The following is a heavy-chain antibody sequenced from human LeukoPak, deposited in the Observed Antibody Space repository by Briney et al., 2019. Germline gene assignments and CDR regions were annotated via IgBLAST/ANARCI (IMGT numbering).Heavy chain of an antibody. Sequence: PGGSLRLSCAASGFTFSSYGMHWVRQAPGKGLEWVAFIRYDGSNKYYADSVKGRFTISRDNSKNTLYLQMNSLRAEDTAVYYCAKVQVAPENAFDIWGQGTMVTVSS. J-gene: IGHJ3*02. CDR2: IRYDGSNK. D-gene: IGHD2-15*01. CDR3: AKVQVAPENAFDI. V-gene: IGHV3-30*02. CDR1: GFTFSSYG.